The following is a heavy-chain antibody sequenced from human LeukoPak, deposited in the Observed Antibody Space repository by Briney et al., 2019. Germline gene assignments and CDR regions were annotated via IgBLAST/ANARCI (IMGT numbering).Heavy chain of an antibody. CDR1: GYTFTDYY. CDR3: ATAPNWNYRNWFDP. Sequence: ASVKISCKVSGYTFTDYYMHWVRQAPGKGLAWMGLLNLESGKTLYTEKFQGRVTITADTSTDTAYMALSSLRSEDTAVYYCATAPNWNYRNWFDPWGQGTLVTVSS. J-gene: IGHJ5*02. D-gene: IGHD1-7*01. CDR2: LNLESGKT. V-gene: IGHV1-69-2*01.